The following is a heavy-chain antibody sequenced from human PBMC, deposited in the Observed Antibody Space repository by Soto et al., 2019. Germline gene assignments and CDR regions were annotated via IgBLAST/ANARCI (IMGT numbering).Heavy chain of an antibody. CDR2: IYNNGST. J-gene: IGHJ6*03. CDR3: ASLSWVGHLVYYSSRDV. CDR1: GDSINSYY. V-gene: IGHV4-59*01. Sequence: QVQLQESGPGLVKPSETLSLTCTVSGDSINSYYWSWIRQPPGKGLEWIGYIYNNGSTSYSRSPKRRATRSVDTSNNHFSLRLRSVTAADTAVYYCASLSWVGHLVYYSSRDVWGKGTTVTVSS. D-gene: IGHD6-6*01.